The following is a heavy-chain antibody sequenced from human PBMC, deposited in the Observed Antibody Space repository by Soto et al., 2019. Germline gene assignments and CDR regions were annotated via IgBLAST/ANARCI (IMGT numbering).Heavy chain of an antibody. J-gene: IGHJ3*02. CDR2: IYHSGST. D-gene: IGHD3-10*01. Sequence: QLQLQESGSGLVKPSQTLSLTCAVSGGSISSGGYSWSWIRQPPGKGLEWIGYIYHSGSTYYNPSLKIRATISVDRSKNQFSLKLSSVTAADTAVYYCARAITMVRGVPAPDAFDIWGQGTMVTVSS. CDR3: ARAITMVRGVPAPDAFDI. CDR1: GGSISSGGYS. V-gene: IGHV4-30-2*01.